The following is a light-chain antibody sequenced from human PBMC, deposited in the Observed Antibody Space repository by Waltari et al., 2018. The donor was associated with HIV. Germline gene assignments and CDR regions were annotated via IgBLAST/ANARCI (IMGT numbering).Light chain of an antibody. CDR3: CSYASGSTFV. Sequence: QSALTQPASVSGSPGQSITISCTGTSSDLGSYDLVSWYQQHPGKAPKVMIYEVSKRPSGVSNLFSCSKSGNTASLIISGLQAEDEADYYCCSYASGSTFVFGTGTKVTVL. CDR1: SSDLGSYDL. V-gene: IGLV2-23*02. CDR2: EVS. J-gene: IGLJ1*01.